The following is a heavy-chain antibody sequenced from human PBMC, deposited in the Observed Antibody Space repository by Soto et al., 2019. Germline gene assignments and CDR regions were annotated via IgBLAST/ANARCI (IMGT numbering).Heavy chain of an antibody. Sequence: ASVKVSCKASGYTFTSYAMHWVRQAPGQRLEWMGWINAGNGNTKYSQKFQGRVTISRDNAQNSLYLQMNSLRAEDTAVYYCVRIISGYWTIDYWGQGTLVTVSS. J-gene: IGHJ4*02. D-gene: IGHD2-2*03. CDR1: GYTFTSYA. V-gene: IGHV1-3*01. CDR2: INAGNGNT. CDR3: VRIISGYWTIDY.